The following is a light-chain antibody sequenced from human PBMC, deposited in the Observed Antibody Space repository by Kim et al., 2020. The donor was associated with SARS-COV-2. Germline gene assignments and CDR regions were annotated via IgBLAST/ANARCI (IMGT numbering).Light chain of an antibody. V-gene: IGLV1-44*01. CDR3: AAWDDNLNGVV. Sequence: GQGVAIFCSGSSSNVGSKSVNWYQQLPGTAPKLLIYSTNERPSGVPDRFFGSKSGTSASLAISGLQSEDEADYYCAAWDDNLNGVVFGGGTQLTV. CDR1: SSNVGSKS. J-gene: IGLJ2*01. CDR2: STN.